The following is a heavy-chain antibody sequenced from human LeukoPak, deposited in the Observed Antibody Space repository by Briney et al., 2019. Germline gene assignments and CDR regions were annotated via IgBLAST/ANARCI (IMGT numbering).Heavy chain of an antibody. D-gene: IGHD6-13*01. V-gene: IGHV4-39*01. CDR2: IYYSGTT. Sequence: KTSETLSLTCTVSGGPITSRSHYWGWIRQPPGKGLEWIRSIYYSGTTYYNPSLKSRVTISVDTSKNQFSLKLSSVTAADTAVFYCAGGIAHNWFDPWGQGTLVTVSS. J-gene: IGHJ5*02. CDR1: GGPITSRSHY. CDR3: AGGIAHNWFDP.